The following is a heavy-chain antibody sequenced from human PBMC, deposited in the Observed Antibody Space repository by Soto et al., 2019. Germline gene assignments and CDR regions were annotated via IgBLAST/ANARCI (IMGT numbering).Heavy chain of an antibody. D-gene: IGHD1-26*01. CDR1: GFTFSSYA. Sequence: LRLSCAASGFTFSSYAMSWVRQAPGKGLEWVSAISGSGGSTYYADSVKGRFTISRDNSKNTLYLQMNSLRAEDTAVYYCAKDSGGLWVGATTKGYFDYWGQGTLVTSPQ. J-gene: IGHJ4*02. V-gene: IGHV3-23*01. CDR2: ISGSGGST. CDR3: AKDSGGLWVGATTKGYFDY.